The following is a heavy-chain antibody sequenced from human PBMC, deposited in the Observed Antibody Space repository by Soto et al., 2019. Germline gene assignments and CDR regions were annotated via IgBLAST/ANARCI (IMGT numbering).Heavy chain of an antibody. Sequence: SVKVACRVAGGTDGTYSINWVRQAPGQGLEWMGAIIPVLATTNYAQRFQGRVTITADESTGTVYLELTSLKFEATPLSYCASRAMDVKWFDPWGRRTLVTVSS. CDR2: IIPVLATT. CDR3: ASRAMDVKWFDP. D-gene: IGHD2-2*03. V-gene: IGHV1-69*13. CDR1: GGTDGTYS. J-gene: IGHJ5*02.